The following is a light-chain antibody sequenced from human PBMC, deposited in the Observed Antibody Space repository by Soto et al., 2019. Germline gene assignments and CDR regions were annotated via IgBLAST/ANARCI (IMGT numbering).Light chain of an antibody. J-gene: IGKJ1*01. CDR2: LGS. V-gene: IGKV2-28*01. CDR1: QSLLHTNGYNY. Sequence: EIVMTQSPLSLSVTPGEPASISCRSSQSLLHTNGYNYLDWYLQKPGQSPQLLIYLGSNRSSGVPDRFSGSGSGTDLTLRISRVEAEDVGVYYCMQALQSPRTLGQGTKVEIK. CDR3: MQALQSPRT.